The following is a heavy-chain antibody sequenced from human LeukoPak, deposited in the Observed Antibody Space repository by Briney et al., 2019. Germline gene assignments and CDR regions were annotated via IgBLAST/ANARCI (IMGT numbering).Heavy chain of an antibody. CDR3: ARDHYYDTSGYIDY. CDR1: GFTFSSYG. V-gene: IGHV3-21*05. J-gene: IGHJ4*02. Sequence: PGGSLRLSCAASGFTFSSYGMNWVRQAPGKGLEWVSYISSTSAYTNYADSVKGRFTISRDNAKNSLYLQMSSLRVEDTAVYYCARDHYYDTSGYIDYWGQGSLVTVSS. D-gene: IGHD3-22*01. CDR2: ISSTSAYT.